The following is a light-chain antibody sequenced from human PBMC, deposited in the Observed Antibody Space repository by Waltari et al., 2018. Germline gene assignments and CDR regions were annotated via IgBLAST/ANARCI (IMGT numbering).Light chain of an antibody. CDR3: QQLGSYPLT. V-gene: IGKV1-9*01. Sequence: IQLTHSPSSLSAPFGDRVPIICRASQGICNYLAWYQQKPGKAPNLLIYAASTLQSEVPSRFSGSGSGTDFTLTISSLQPEDFATYYCQQLGSYPLTFGPGTKVDI. CDR1: QGICNY. CDR2: AAS. J-gene: IGKJ3*01.